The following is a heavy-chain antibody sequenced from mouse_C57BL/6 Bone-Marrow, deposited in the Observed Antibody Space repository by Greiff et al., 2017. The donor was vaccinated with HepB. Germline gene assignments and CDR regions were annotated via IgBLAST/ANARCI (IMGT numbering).Heavy chain of an antibody. CDR1: GYSITSGYD. V-gene: IGHV3-1*01. CDR3: ARASNYENYAMDY. CDR2: ISYSGST. D-gene: IGHD2-5*01. J-gene: IGHJ4*01. Sequence: VQLKESGPGMVKPSQSLSLTCTVTGYSITSGYDWHWIRHFPGNKLEWMGYISYSGSTNYNPSLKSRISITHDTSKNHFFLKLNSVTTEDTATYYCARASNYENYAMDYWGQGTSVTVSS.